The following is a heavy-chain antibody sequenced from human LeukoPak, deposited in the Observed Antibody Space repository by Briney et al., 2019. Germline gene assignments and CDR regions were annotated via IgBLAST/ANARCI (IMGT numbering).Heavy chain of an antibody. J-gene: IGHJ4*02. D-gene: IGHD6-19*01. Sequence: GESLKISCKASGYRFTSYWIGWVRQMPGKGLEWIGIIYPGDTGIRYSPSFQGQVTISAAKSINTAYLQWSSLKASDSAMYYCARYLRPGIAVAGTGGNFDYWGQGTLVTVSS. CDR2: IYPGDTGI. CDR1: GYRFTSYW. CDR3: ARYLRPGIAVAGTGGNFDY. V-gene: IGHV5-51*01.